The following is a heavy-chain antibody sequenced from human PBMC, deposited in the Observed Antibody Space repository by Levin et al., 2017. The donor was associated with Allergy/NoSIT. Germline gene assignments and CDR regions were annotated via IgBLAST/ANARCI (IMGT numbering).Heavy chain of an antibody. CDR2: IHYSGST. J-gene: IGHJ5*01. D-gene: IGHD6-13*01. CDR3: ARGIATSGTWYNWFDS. CDR1: GGSISGAHYY. Sequence: SETLSLTCTVSGGSISGAHYYWSWIRQHPGKGLEWIGYIHYSGSTYSNPSLRSRVAMSVVTSKSQFSLKLSSVTAADTAVYYRARGIATSGTWYNWFDSWGQGTLVTVSS. V-gene: IGHV4-31*02.